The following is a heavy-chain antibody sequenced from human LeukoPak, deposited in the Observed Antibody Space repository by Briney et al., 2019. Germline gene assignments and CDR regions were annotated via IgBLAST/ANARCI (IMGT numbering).Heavy chain of an antibody. V-gene: IGHV3-21*01. D-gene: IGHD4-17*01. CDR2: ISSSGGYI. CDR1: GFSIKTYS. CDR3: ARLRDTVTSASDY. J-gene: IGHJ4*02. Sequence: GGSLRPSCAASGFSIKTYSMTWVRQAPGKGLEWVSTISSSGGYIYYADSVKGRFTISRDTTKNSLYLQMNSLRVEDTAVYNCARLRDTVTSASDYWGQGTLVTVSS.